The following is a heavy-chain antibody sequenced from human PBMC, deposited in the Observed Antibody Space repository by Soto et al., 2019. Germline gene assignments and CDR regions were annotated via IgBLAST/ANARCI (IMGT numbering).Heavy chain of an antibody. V-gene: IGHV3-23*01. Sequence: GGSLRLSCAASGFTFGNYAMSWVRQAPGKGLEWVSGLTANGGSTYYADSVKGRFTISRDNSMNMLFLQMNSLRAEDTAVYYCAKVSPPVAGRIPWFDPWGQGTLVTVSS. J-gene: IGHJ5*02. CDR3: AKVSPPVAGRIPWFDP. CDR1: GFTFGNYA. CDR2: LTANGGST. D-gene: IGHD6-19*01.